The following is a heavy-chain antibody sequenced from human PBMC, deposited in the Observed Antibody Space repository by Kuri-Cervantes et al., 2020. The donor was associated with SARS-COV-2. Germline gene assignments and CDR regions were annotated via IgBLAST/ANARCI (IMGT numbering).Heavy chain of an antibody. Sequence: GGSLRLSCAASGFTFSSYGMNWVRQAPGKGLQWVSYIGSSGSDMHYADSVKGRFTISRDNAKNSLYLQMNSLRAEDTAVYYCARATREGYDYWGQGALVTAPQ. CDR1: GFTFSSYG. CDR2: IGSSGSDM. J-gene: IGHJ4*02. V-gene: IGHV3-48*01. CDR3: ARATREGYDY. D-gene: IGHD5-24*01.